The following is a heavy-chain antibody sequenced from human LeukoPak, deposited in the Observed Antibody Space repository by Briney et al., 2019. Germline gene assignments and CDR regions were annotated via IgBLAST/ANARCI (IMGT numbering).Heavy chain of an antibody. J-gene: IGHJ4*02. Sequence: GGSLRLSCAASGFTFNNYGMHWVRQAPGRGLEWVSVISGNSGATYYADSVKGRFTISRDNAKNTVYLQMNNLRGEDTALYYCSKAGDTNYYRHGDYWGQGTLVTVSS. D-gene: IGHD4-11*01. V-gene: IGHV3-23*01. CDR3: SKAGDTNYYRHGDY. CDR1: GFTFNNYG. CDR2: ISGNSGAT.